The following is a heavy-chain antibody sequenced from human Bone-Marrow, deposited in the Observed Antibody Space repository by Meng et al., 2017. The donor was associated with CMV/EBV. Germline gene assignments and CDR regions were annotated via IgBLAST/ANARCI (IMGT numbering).Heavy chain of an antibody. J-gene: IGHJ4*02. Sequence: SETRSLTCTVSDVSINNSSFFWGWIRQPPGKGLEWIGSLFHSGDTFSNPSLRSRVAISLDTSKNQFSLRLNSVTATDTAVYYCARHLRGYSWPKSDWGQGTLVTVSS. D-gene: IGHD1-26*01. CDR1: DVSINNSSFF. CDR3: ARHLRGYSWPKSD. CDR2: LFHSGDT. V-gene: IGHV4-39*01.